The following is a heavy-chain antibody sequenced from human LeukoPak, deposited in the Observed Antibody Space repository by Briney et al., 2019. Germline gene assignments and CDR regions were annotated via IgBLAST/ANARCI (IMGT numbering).Heavy chain of an antibody. J-gene: IGHJ4*02. CDR3: ARLFGGVTTYDY. V-gene: IGHV3-20*04. D-gene: IGHD2-8*02. CDR1: GFTFDDYG. Sequence: GGSLRLSCAASGFTFDDYGMSWVRQAPGKGLEWVSGINWNGGSTGYADSVKGRFTISRDNARNSLYLQMNSLRVEDTAVYYCARLFGGVTTYDYWGQGALVTVSS. CDR2: INWNGGST.